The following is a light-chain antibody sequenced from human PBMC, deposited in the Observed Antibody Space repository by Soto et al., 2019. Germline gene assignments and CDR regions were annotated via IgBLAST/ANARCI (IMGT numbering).Light chain of an antibody. V-gene: IGKV3-15*01. CDR2: GAS. CDR3: RQNNKWPPVT. Sequence: VMTQSPATVSVSPGEGVTLSCRASQTISNDLAWYQQKPGQAPRLLIYGASTRATGVPARFSGGGSGTEFSLIISSLQYEDFAVYYCRQNNKWPPVTFGGGTKVEIK. J-gene: IGKJ4*01. CDR1: QTISND.